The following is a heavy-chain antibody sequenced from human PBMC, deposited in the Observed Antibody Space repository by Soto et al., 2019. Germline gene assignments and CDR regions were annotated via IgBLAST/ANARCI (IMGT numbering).Heavy chain of an antibody. CDR2: VHHSWGS. CDR3: ARQGFGPLHGLVDV. V-gene: IGHV4-59*08. Sequence: QVQLQESGPGLVKPSETLSLSCTVSGGSISSYYWSWFRQSPGKRMEWIGYVHHSWGSSYNPSLQSRVPIPLATSKSQFSLKVTSVTATDTAVYYCARQGFGPLHGLVDVWGQGTTVTVSS. D-gene: IGHD3-10*01. J-gene: IGHJ6*02. CDR1: GGSISSYY.